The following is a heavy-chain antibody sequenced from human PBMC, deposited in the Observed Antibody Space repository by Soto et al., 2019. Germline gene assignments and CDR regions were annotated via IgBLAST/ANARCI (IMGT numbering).Heavy chain of an antibody. CDR2: INPSGGST. Sequence: GASVKVSCKASGYTFTSYYMHWVRQAPGQGLEWMGIINPSGGSTSYAQKFQGRVTMTRDTSTRTVYMELSSLRSEDTAVYYCAREGRPDNLLDPWGQGTLVTVSS. CDR3: AREGRPDNLLDP. V-gene: IGHV1-46*01. CDR1: GYTFTSYY. D-gene: IGHD2-15*01. J-gene: IGHJ5*01.